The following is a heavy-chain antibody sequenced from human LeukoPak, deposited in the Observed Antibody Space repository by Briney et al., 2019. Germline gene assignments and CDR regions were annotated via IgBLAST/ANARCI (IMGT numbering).Heavy chain of an antibody. D-gene: IGHD2-15*01. CDR1: GGTFSSYA. CDR2: IIPIFGTA. Sequence: GPSVKVSCKASGGTFSSYAISWVRQAPGQGLAWMGGIIPIFGTANYAQKFQGRVTITADKSTSTAYMELSSLRSEDTAVYYCARDIEGSGGYCSGGSCFYGMDVWGKGTTVTVSS. V-gene: IGHV1-69*06. J-gene: IGHJ6*04. CDR3: ARDIEGSGGYCSGGSCFYGMDV.